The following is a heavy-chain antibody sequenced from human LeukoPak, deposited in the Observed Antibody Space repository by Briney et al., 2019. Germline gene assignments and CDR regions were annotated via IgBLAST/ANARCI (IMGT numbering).Heavy chain of an antibody. V-gene: IGHV3-48*02. Sequence: GGSLRLSCAASGFTFSSYSMNWVRQAPGNGLEWVSHISASGTAMFYADSVKGRFTISRDNAKNSLYLQMNSLRDEDTAVYYCASSGSYRFDYWGQGTLVPVSS. D-gene: IGHD1-26*01. CDR3: ASSGSYRFDY. CDR1: GFTFSSYS. CDR2: ISASGTAM. J-gene: IGHJ4*02.